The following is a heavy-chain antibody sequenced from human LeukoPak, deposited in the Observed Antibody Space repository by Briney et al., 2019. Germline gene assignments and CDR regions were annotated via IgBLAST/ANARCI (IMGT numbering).Heavy chain of an antibody. D-gene: IGHD6-13*01. CDR2: IKEDGSEK. Sequence: GESLRLSCAASGFTFSSHWMNWVRQAPGKGLEWVANIKEDGSEKYYVDSVKGRFTISRDNSKNTLYLQMNSLRAEDTAIYYCAKGRTGYIPDSWGQGTLVTVSS. CDR1: GFTFSSHW. CDR3: AKGRTGYIPDS. V-gene: IGHV3-7*05. J-gene: IGHJ4*02.